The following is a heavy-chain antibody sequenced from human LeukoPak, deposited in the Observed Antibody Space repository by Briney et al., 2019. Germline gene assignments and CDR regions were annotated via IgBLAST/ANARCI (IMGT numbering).Heavy chain of an antibody. V-gene: IGHV3-74*01. CDR3: RVVRGVIHDY. CDR2: INSDGSRT. J-gene: IGHJ4*02. CDR1: GFTFSSYW. Sequence: GGSLRLSCAASGFTFSSYWMHWVRQAPGKGLVWVSRINSDGSRTSYADSVKGRFTISRDNAKNTLYLQMNSLRAEDTAVYYCRVVRGVIHDYWGQGTLVTVSS. D-gene: IGHD3-10*01.